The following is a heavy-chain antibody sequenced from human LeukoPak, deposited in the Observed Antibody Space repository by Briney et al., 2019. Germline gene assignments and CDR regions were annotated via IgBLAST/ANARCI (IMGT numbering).Heavy chain of an antibody. V-gene: IGHV4-39*07. CDR1: GGSISSSSYY. CDR3: ARVHSGSYYEARYFDY. D-gene: IGHD1-26*01. CDR2: IYYSGST. J-gene: IGHJ4*02. Sequence: PSETLSLTCTVSGGSISSSSYYWGWIRQPPGKGLEWIGSIYYSGSTYYNPSLKSRVTISVDTSKNQFSLKLSSVTAADTAVYYCARVHSGSYYEARYFDYWGQGTLVTVSS.